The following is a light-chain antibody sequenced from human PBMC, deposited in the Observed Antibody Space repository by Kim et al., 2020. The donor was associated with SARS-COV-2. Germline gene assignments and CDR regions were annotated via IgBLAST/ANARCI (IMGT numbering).Light chain of an antibody. CDR2: GKN. Sequence: SSELTQDPAVSVALGQTVRITCQGDSLRSYYASWYQQKPGQAPVLVIYGKNNRPSGIPDRFSGSSSGNTASLTITGAQAEDEADYYCNYRDSSGNHLVF. J-gene: IGLJ2*01. V-gene: IGLV3-19*01. CDR1: SLRSYY. CDR3: NYRDSSGNHLV.